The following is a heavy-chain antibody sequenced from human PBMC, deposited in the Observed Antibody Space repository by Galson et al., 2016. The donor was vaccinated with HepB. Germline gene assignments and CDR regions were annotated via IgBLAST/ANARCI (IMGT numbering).Heavy chain of an antibody. Sequence: SVKVSCKASGGSFNTYAISWVRQAPGQGLEWMGGLIPIFGTPNYAQKFQDRVTITADESTSTAYMEVSSLRSEDTAVYYCARAEEHGGNDHSYAMDVWGQGTSVTVSS. J-gene: IGHJ6*02. CDR2: LIPIFGTP. D-gene: IGHD5-12*01. CDR1: GGSFNTYA. V-gene: IGHV1-69*13. CDR3: ARAEEHGGNDHSYAMDV.